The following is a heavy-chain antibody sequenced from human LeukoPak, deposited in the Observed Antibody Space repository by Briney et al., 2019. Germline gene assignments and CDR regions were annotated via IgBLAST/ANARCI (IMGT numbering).Heavy chain of an antibody. Sequence: PSETLSPTCTVSGASISNSDYYWGWIRQPPGKGLEWIGEINHSGSTNYNPSLKSRVTISVDTSKNQFSLKLSSVTAADTAVYYCARGRRYFDWLSPRYYFDYWGQGTLVTVSS. CDR1: GASISNSDYY. CDR2: INHSGST. D-gene: IGHD3-9*01. V-gene: IGHV4-39*07. J-gene: IGHJ4*02. CDR3: ARGRRYFDWLSPRYYFDY.